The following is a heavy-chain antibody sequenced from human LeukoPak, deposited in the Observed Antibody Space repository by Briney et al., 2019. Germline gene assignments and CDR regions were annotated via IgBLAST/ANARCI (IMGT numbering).Heavy chain of an antibody. CDR3: AATYYYDSSGYYSPFLPPNY. CDR1: GYSFTSYW. CDR2: IYPGDSDT. D-gene: IGHD3-22*01. Sequence: GESLKISCKGSGYSFTSYWIGWVRPMPGKGLEWMGIIYPGDSDTRYSPSFQGQVTISADKSISTAYLQWSSLKASDTAMYYCAATYYYDSSGYYSPFLPPNYWGQGTLVTVSS. J-gene: IGHJ4*02. V-gene: IGHV5-51*01.